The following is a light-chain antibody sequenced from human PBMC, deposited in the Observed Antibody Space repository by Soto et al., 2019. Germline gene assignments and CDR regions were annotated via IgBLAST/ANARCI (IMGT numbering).Light chain of an antibody. Sequence: QFVLNQPASVSGSPGQSIAISCPGTRSDVGAFNYVSWYQQPPGNAPKLIIHEVSNRPSGVSDRFSGSKSGNTASLTISGLQADDEADYYCRSHTTSNTRVFGTGTKVTVL. CDR3: RSHTTSNTRV. V-gene: IGLV2-14*01. J-gene: IGLJ1*01. CDR1: RSDVGAFNY. CDR2: EVS.